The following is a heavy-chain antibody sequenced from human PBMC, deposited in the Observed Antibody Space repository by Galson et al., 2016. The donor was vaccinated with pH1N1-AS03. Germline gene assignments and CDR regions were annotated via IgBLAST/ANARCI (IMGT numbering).Heavy chain of an antibody. CDR2: IRKDGNHQ. CDR1: GFSFSTFVDYW. J-gene: IGHJ4*02. D-gene: IGHD2-15*01. Sequence: SLRLSCATSGFSFSTFVDYWMSWVRQSPEKGLEWVAMIRKDGNHQMYLDSVKGRFTISRDNAKNSVFLQMNSLRVDDAATYYCVGGIGWLTDFWGQGTLVAVSS. V-gene: IGHV3-7*03. CDR3: VGGIGWLTDF.